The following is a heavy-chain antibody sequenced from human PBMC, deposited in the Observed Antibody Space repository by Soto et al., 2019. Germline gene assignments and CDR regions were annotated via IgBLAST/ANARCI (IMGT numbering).Heavy chain of an antibody. CDR1: GFNFISYA. CDR2: SSSNGEST. Sequence: TGVSLIRSGKASGFNFISYAMSWVRQSPGKGLDCVSISSSNGESTYHTDATYYADSVRGRFSISRDNSKNTLSLQMNSLRAEDTAVYYCTKALYCSSTSCYSGGDTFHIWGQGTMVTVSS. J-gene: IGHJ3*02. V-gene: IGHV3-23*01. CDR3: TKALYCSSTSCYSGGDTFHI. D-gene: IGHD2-2*01.